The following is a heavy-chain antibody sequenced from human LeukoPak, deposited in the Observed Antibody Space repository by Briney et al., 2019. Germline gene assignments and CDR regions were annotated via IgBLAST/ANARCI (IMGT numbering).Heavy chain of an antibody. CDR2: IRYDGSNK. CDR1: GFTFSSYG. Sequence: GGSLRLSCAASGFTFSSYGMHWVRQAPGKGLEWVAFIRYDGSNKYYADSVKGRFTISRDNSKNTLYLQMNSLRAEDTAVYYCAGWWELLSSAHRVHFYYWGQGTLVTVSP. V-gene: IGHV3-30*02. CDR3: AGWWELLSSAHRVHFYY. J-gene: IGHJ4*02. D-gene: IGHD1-26*01.